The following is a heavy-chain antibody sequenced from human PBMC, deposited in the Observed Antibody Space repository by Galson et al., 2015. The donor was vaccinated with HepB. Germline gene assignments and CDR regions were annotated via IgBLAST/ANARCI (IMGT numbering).Heavy chain of an antibody. J-gene: IGHJ4*02. CDR3: ARAPMVRGGGNFDY. CDR1: GFTFSSYS. V-gene: IGHV3-21*01. CDR2: ISSSSSYI. Sequence: SLRLSCAASGFTFSSYSMNWVRQAPGKGLEWVSSISSSSSYIYYADSVKGRFTISRDNAKNSLYLQMNSLRAEDTAVYYCARAPMVRGGGNFDYWGQGTLVTVSS. D-gene: IGHD3-10*01.